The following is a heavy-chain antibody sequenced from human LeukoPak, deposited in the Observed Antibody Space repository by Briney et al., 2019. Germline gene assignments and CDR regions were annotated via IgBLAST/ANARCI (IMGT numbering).Heavy chain of an antibody. J-gene: IGHJ6*03. D-gene: IGHD1-26*01. CDR1: GFTFSSYW. CDR2: IKQDGSEK. V-gene: IGHV3-7*01. CDR3: ARSGSYFGYYYYMDA. Sequence: GGSLRLSCAASGFTFSSYWMSWVRQAPGKGLEWVANIKQDGSEKYYVDSVKGRFTISRDNAKNSLYLQMNSLRAEDTAVYYCARSGSYFGYYYYMDAWGKRTTVTVSS.